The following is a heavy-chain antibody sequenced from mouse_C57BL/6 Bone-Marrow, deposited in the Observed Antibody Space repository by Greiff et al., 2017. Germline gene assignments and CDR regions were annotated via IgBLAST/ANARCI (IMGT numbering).Heavy chain of an antibody. CDR1: GYTFTDYY. V-gene: IGHV1-19*01. CDR3: SVGGGPPWRYDGDYERDAMDY. J-gene: IGHJ4*01. Sequence: VQLQQSGPVLVKPGASVKMSCKASGYTFTDYYMNWVKQSHGKSLEWIGVINPYNGGTSYNQKFKGKATLTVDKSSSTAYMELNSLTSEDSAVYYCSVGGGPPWRYDGDYERDAMDYWGQGTSVTVAS. CDR2: INPYNGGT. D-gene: IGHD2-3*01.